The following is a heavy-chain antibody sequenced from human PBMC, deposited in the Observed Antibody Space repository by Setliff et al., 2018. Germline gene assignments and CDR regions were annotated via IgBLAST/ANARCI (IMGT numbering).Heavy chain of an antibody. CDR1: GGSVTSHY. CDR3: ARMSALGEVDY. V-gene: IGHV4-59*02. CDR2: IYYSGST. Sequence: SETLSLTCAVSGGSVTSHYWSWIRQPPGKGLEWIGYIYYSGSTNYNPSPKSRVTISVDTSKNQFSLKLRSVTAADTAVYYCARMSALGEVDYWGQGTLVTVSS. J-gene: IGHJ4*02. D-gene: IGHD3-10*01.